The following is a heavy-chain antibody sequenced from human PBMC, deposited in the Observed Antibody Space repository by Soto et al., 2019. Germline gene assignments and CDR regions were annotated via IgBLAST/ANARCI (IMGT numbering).Heavy chain of an antibody. CDR3: ATLRSYSSGWYSVYFDY. CDR2: FDPEDGET. J-gene: IGHJ4*02. Sequence: ASVKVSCKVSGYTLTELSMHWVRQAPGKGLEWMGGFDPEDGETIYAQKFQGRVTMTEDTSTDTAYMELSSLRSEDTAVYYCATLRSYSSGWYSVYFDYWGQGTLVTVSS. V-gene: IGHV1-24*01. D-gene: IGHD6-19*01. CDR1: GYTLTELS.